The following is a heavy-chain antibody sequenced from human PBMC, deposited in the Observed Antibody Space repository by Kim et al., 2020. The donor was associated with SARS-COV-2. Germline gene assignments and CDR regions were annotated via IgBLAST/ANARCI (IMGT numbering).Heavy chain of an antibody. D-gene: IGHD3-9*01. Sequence: GGSLRLSCAASGFTFNDAWMSWVRQAPGKGLEWVGRVKSKTDGGTTDYAAPVKGRFTISRDDSKNTLYLQMNSLKTEDTAVYYCTTDVGIFTYYYYGMDVWGQGTTVTVSS. CDR3: TTDVGIFTYYYYGMDV. V-gene: IGHV3-15*01. CDR1: GFTFNDAW. CDR2: VKSKTDGGTT. J-gene: IGHJ6*02.